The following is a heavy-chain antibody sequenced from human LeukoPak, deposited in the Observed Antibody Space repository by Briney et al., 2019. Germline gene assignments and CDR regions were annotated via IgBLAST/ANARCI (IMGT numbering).Heavy chain of an antibody. CDR2: IFDVGNT. D-gene: IGHD4-23*01. CDR1: FTVSNNF. CDR3: TRDAPAGGKLDS. J-gene: IGHJ4*02. Sequence: FTVSNNFMNWVRQAPGKGLEWVSVIFDVGNTYYADSVKDRFTISRDNSKNTLYLQMNSLRVEDTAVYYCTRDAPAGGKLDSWGQGTLVTVSS. V-gene: IGHV3-66*01.